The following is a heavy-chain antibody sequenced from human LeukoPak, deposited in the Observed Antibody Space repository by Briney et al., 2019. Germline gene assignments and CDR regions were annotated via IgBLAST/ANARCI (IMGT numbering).Heavy chain of an antibody. J-gene: IGHJ4*02. CDR1: GFTFSSYS. CDR2: ISSSSSYI. Sequence: GGSLRLSCAASGFTFSSYSMNWVRQAPGQGLEWVSSISSSSSYIYYADSMKGRFTISRDNAKNSLYLQMNSLRAEDTAVYYCARGGVSGYKDFDYWGQGTLVTVSS. CDR3: ARGGVSGYKDFDY. D-gene: IGHD5-12*01. V-gene: IGHV3-21*01.